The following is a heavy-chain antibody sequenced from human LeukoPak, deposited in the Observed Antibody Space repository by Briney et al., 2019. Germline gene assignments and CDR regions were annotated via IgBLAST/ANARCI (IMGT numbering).Heavy chain of an antibody. J-gene: IGHJ4*02. V-gene: IGHV3-7*04. CDR3: VRDGGAAQFDY. CDR1: RFTFSNYG. Sequence: GRSLRLSCAASRFTFSNYGMHWVRQAPGKGLEWVDNIKQDGSEKIYVDSVKGRFTISRDNAKNSLYLQMNSLRAEDTAVFYCVRDGGAAQFDYWGQGNLVTVSS. D-gene: IGHD3-16*01. CDR2: IKQDGSEK.